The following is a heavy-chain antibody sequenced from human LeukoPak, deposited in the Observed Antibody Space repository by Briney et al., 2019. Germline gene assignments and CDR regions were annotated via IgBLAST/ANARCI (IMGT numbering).Heavy chain of an antibody. V-gene: IGHV4-38-2*02. CDR1: GYSISSGYY. CDR2: IYHSGST. CDR3: ARDAAAGTGGVYFDY. J-gene: IGHJ4*02. D-gene: IGHD6-13*01. Sequence: SETLSLTCTVSGYSISSGYYWGWIRQPPGKGLEWIGSIYHSGSTYYNPSLKSRVTISVDTSKNQFSLKLSSVTAADTAVYYCARDAAAGTGGVYFDYWGQGTLVTVSS.